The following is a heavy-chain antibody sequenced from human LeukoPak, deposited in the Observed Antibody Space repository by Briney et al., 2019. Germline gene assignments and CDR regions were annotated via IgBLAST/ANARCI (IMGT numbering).Heavy chain of an antibody. CDR2: INPNSGGT. J-gene: IGHJ6*03. D-gene: IGHD1-26*01. CDR3: ARLVGATPAASYYYYYYYMDV. Sequence: GASVKVSCKASGYTFTGYYMHWVRQAPGQGLEWMGWINPNSGGTNYAQKFQGRVTMTRDTSISTAYMELSRLRSDDTAVYYCARLVGATPAASYYYYYYYMDVWGKGTTVTVSS. V-gene: IGHV1-2*02. CDR1: GYTFTGYY.